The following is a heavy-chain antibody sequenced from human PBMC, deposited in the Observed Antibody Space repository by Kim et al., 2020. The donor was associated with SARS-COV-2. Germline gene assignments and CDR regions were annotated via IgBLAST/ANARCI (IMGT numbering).Heavy chain of an antibody. CDR3: AKGRSENIAAAFNY. V-gene: IGHV3-23*01. D-gene: IGHD6-13*01. Sequence: GGSLRLSCAASGFTFSTYAMSWVHQAPGKGLEWVSTVGGSGGNTYHADSAKGRFTIFRDNSKNTVDLQMNSLRAEDTAVYYCAKGRSENIAAAFNYWGQGTLVSVSS. CDR1: GFTFSTYA. J-gene: IGHJ4*02. CDR2: VGGSGGNT.